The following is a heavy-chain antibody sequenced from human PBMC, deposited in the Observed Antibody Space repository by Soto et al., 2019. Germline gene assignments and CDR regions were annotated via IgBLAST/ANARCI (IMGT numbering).Heavy chain of an antibody. V-gene: IGHV3-30-3*01. CDR3: AGIVAALPLGRSGFDP. CDR2: ISYDGSNK. D-gene: IGHD2-15*01. J-gene: IGHJ5*02. CDR1: GFTFSSYA. Sequence: SGGSLRLSCAASGFTFSSYAMHWVRQAPGKGLEWVAVISYDGSNKYYADSVKGRFTISRDNSKNTLYLQMNSLRAEDTAVYYCAGIVAALPLGRSGFDPWGQGTLVTVSS.